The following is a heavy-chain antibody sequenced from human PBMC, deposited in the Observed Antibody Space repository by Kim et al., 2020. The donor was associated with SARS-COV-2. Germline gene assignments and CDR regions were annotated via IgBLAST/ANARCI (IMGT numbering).Heavy chain of an antibody. CDR1: GFTFSSYA. CDR3: ARDLIPR. D-gene: IGHD2-8*01. CDR2: ISYDGSNK. J-gene: IGHJ4*02. Sequence: GGSLRRSCAASGFTFSSYAMHWVRQAPGKGLEWVAVISYDGSNKYYADSVKGRFTISRDNSKNTLYLQMNSLRAEDTAVYYCARDLIPRWGQGTLVTVSS. V-gene: IGHV3-30*04.